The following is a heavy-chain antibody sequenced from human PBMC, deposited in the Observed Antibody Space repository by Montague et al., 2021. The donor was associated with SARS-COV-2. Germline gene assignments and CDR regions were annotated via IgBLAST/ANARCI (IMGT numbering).Heavy chain of an antibody. J-gene: IGHJ4*02. Sequence: SETLSLTCTVSDGSVISTYPHWHWVRQSPGRGLEWIGGYLFHIDTADYTASLRSRVTISVATSKNQFSLKLTSVTAADTAVYYCTRGIDSYKTGYWGQGIQVTVSS. CDR2: LFHIDTA. CDR3: TRGIDSYKTGY. V-gene: IGHV4-61*01. CDR1: DGSVISTYPH. D-gene: IGHD6-13*01.